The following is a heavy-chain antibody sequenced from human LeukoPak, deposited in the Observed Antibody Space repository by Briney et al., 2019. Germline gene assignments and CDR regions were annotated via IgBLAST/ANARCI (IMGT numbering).Heavy chain of an antibody. CDR2: FDPEDGET. CDR1: GYTLTELS. J-gene: IGHJ4*02. CDR3: ATGEPRDGYTNRFSY. Sequence: ASVKVSCKVSGYTLTELSMHWVRQAPGKGLEWMGGFDPEDGETIYAQKFQGRVTMTEDTSTDTAYMELSSLRSEDTAVYYCATGEPRDGYTNRFSYWGQGTLVTVSS. V-gene: IGHV1-24*01. D-gene: IGHD5-24*01.